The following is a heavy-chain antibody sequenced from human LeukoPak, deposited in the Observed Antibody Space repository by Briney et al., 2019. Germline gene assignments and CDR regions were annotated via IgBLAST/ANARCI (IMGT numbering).Heavy chain of an antibody. D-gene: IGHD5-12*01. CDR2: ISYDGSNK. Sequence: GGSLRLSCAASGFTFSDYYMSWIRQAPGKGLEWVAVISYDGSNKYYADSVKGRFTISRDNYKNTLYLQMNSLRAEDTAVYYCAKDPGNWDIVATDFDYWGQGTLVTVSS. CDR1: GFTFSDYY. V-gene: IGHV3-30*18. J-gene: IGHJ4*02. CDR3: AKDPGNWDIVATDFDY.